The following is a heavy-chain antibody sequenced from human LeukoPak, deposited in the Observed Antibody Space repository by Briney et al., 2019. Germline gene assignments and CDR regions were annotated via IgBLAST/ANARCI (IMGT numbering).Heavy chain of an antibody. CDR2: ISYDGSNK. J-gene: IGHJ5*02. D-gene: IGHD6-19*01. Sequence: GGSLSLSCEASGFTFSSYAMHCVRQAPGKGLEWVAVISYDGSNKFYADSVKGRFTSSRDNYKNTLYLQRTSRRAEDTAVYYWARLTDPGVGVAEASNWFYPCGQGTLGTVSS. CDR3: ARLTDPGVGVAEASNWFYP. CDR1: GFTFSSYA. V-gene: IGHV3-30*01.